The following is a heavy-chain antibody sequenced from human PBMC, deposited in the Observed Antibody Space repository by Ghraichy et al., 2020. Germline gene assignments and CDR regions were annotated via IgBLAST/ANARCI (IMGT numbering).Heavy chain of an antibody. CDR2: ISGGGDM. V-gene: IGHV3-48*01. CDR1: GFTFGPYS. CDR3: VRDHRWAFDY. Sequence: LSLTCAASGFTFGPYSLNWVRQAPGKGLEWVSYISGGGDMYYADSVKGRFTISRDNAKNSLYLQMDSLRAEDTAVYFCVRDHRWAFDYWGQGALVTVSS. D-gene: IGHD1-26*01. J-gene: IGHJ4*02.